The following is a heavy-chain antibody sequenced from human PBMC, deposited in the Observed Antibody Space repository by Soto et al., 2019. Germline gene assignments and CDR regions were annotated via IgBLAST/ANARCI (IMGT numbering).Heavy chain of an antibody. CDR1: GYSFTNYW. J-gene: IGHJ4*02. CDR2: IYPDDSDT. D-gene: IGHD2-15*01. V-gene: IGHV5-51*01. Sequence: PGESLKISCKGSGYSFTNYWIGWARQMPGKGLEWTGIIYPDDSDTRYSPSFQGQVTISADKSISTTYLQWSSLKASDTAMYYCARLYCSAGGCYSNGYFDCWRQGTLVTVSS. CDR3: ARLYCSAGGCYSNGYFDC.